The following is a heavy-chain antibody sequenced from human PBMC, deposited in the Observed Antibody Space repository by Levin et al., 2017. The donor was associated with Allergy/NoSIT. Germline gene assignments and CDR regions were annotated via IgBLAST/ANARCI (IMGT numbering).Heavy chain of an antibody. CDR2: INSDGSNT. D-gene: IGHD2-2*01. CDR3: ARGGCSATSCLDS. J-gene: IGHJ4*02. Sequence: PGGSLRLSCAASGFTFSRHWMHWVSQAPGKGLVWVSPINSDGSNTNYADSVKGRFTISRDNARSTLYLQMDSLRAEDTAVYYCARGGCSATSCLDSWGQGTLVTVSS. CDR1: GFTFSRHW. V-gene: IGHV3-74*01.